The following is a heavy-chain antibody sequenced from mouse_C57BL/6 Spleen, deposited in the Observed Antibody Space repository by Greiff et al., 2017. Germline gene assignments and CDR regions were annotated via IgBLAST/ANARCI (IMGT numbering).Heavy chain of an antibody. D-gene: IGHD1-1*01. Sequence: QVQLQQPGAELVRPGTSVKLSCKASGYTFTSYWMHWVKQRPGQGLEWIGVIDPSDSYTNYNQKFKGKATLTVDTSSSTAYMQLSSLTSEDSAVYYCARNYYGSSPYFDYWGQGTTLTVSS. CDR3: ARNYYGSSPYFDY. CDR1: GYTFTSYW. V-gene: IGHV1-59*01. CDR2: IDPSDSYT. J-gene: IGHJ2*01.